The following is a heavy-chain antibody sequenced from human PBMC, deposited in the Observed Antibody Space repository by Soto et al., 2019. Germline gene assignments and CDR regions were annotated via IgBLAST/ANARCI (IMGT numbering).Heavy chain of an antibody. Sequence: ASVKVSCKASGYTFTGYYMHWVRQAPGQGLEWMGWINPNSGGTNYAQKFQGRVTMTRDTSISTAYMELSRLRSDDTAVYYCARGYCSSTSCPLFIDYRGQGTLVTVSS. D-gene: IGHD2-2*01. V-gene: IGHV1-2*02. J-gene: IGHJ4*02. CDR3: ARGYCSSTSCPLFIDY. CDR1: GYTFTGYY. CDR2: INPNSGGT.